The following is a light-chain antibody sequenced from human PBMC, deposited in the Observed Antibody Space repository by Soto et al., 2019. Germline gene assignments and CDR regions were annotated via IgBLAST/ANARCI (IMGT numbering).Light chain of an antibody. J-gene: IGLJ3*02. CDR3: SSFAGSNEVV. CDR2: GVS. Sequence: QSALTQPPSASGSPGQSVTISCTGTSSDVGAYNYVSWYQQHPGKAPKVMIFGVSKRPSGVPDRFSGSKSGNTASLTVSGLQAEDEADYYCSSFAGSNEVVFGGGTKLTVL. CDR1: SSDVGAYNY. V-gene: IGLV2-8*01.